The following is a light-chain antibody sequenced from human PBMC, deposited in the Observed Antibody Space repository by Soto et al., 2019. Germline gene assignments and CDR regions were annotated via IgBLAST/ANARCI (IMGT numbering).Light chain of an antibody. CDR1: QSVSNY. Sequence: EIVLTQSPGTLSLSPGERATLSCRASQSVSNYLAWYQQKPGQAPRLLIYVASSRATGIPDRFSGSGSGTDFTLTISRLEPEDFAVYYCQQXGGSPQTFGQGTKV. CDR2: VAS. J-gene: IGKJ1*01. CDR3: QQXGGSPQT. V-gene: IGKV3-20*01.